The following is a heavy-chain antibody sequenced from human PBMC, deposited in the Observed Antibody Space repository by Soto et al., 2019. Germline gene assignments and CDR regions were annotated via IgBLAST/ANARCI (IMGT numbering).Heavy chain of an antibody. J-gene: IGHJ4*02. CDR1: EVRCGTYG. D-gene: IGHD5-18*01. CDR3: ARSGYSYGPFDY. V-gene: IGHV3-48*01. Sequence: RLSCTASEVRCGTYGMNCVRQAPGKGLEWVSYISSTSTTIYYAGSVKGRFTISRDNSKNTLYLQMNSLRAEDTAVYYCARSGYSYGPFDYWGQGTLVTVSS. CDR2: ISSTSTTI.